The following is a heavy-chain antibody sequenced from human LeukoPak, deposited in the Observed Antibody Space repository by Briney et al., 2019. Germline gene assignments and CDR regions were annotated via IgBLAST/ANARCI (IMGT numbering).Heavy chain of an antibody. CDR3: ARNRGDPSYFDY. Sequence: GGSLRLSCTASGFTFNGYSMNWVRQAPGKGLEWVSSISTSSSYIYYADSVKGRFTLSRNNPKNSLYLQMNSLRAEDTAVYYCARNRGDPSYFDYWGQGTLVTVSS. J-gene: IGHJ4*02. CDR2: ISTSSSYI. V-gene: IGHV3-21*01. CDR1: GFTFNGYS. D-gene: IGHD4-17*01.